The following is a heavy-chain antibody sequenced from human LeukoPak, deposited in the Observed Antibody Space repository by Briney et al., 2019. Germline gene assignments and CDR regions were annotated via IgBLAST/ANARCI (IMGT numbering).Heavy chain of an antibody. D-gene: IGHD3-16*02. CDR3: AKDISVIPYYYFDY. CDR1: GFTFSSYA. Sequence: PGGSLRLSCAASGFTFSSYAMSWVRQAPGKGLEWVSGISWNSGSIGYADSVKGRFTISRDNAKNSLYLQMNSLRAEDTALYYCAKDISVIPYYYFDYWGQGALVTVSS. J-gene: IGHJ4*02. V-gene: IGHV3-9*01. CDR2: ISWNSGSI.